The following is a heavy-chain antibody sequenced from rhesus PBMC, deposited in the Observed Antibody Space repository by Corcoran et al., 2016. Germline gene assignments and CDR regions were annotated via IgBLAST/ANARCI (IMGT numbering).Heavy chain of an antibody. CDR3: ARDDYGSNVAFDF. V-gene: IGHV4-73*01. J-gene: IGHJ3*01. CDR2: IYGNSART. D-gene: IGHD4-29*01. CDR1: GGSISGYYY. Sequence: QVKLQQWGDGLVKPSETLSLTCAVYGGSISGYYYWSCIRLAPGEGLEGSGNIYGNSARTNDNPSLKNRVTISKETTKNQFSLKLSSVTAADTAVYYCARDDYGSNVAFDFWGQGLRVTVSS.